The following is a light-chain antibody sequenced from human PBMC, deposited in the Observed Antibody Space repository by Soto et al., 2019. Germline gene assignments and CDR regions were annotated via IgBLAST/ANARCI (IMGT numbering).Light chain of an antibody. Sequence: AIRMTQSPSSLSASIGDRVTITCRASHVVSTYLAWYQQKPGKAPKALIYAASFLQSGVPSRFSGSGSGTDFSLTISFLQSEDFATYYCQHYYRYPYTFGQGTTLQMK. J-gene: IGKJ2*01. CDR3: QHYYRYPYT. V-gene: IGKV1-8*01. CDR2: AAS. CDR1: HVVSTY.